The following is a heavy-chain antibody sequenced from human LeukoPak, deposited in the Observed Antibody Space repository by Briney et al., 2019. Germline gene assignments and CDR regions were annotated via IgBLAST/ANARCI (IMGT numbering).Heavy chain of an antibody. CDR2: IYYSGST. CDR3: ARDVGRVGGGYSGPYGMDV. CDR1: GGSISSGGYY. J-gene: IGHJ6*02. V-gene: IGHV4-31*03. Sequence: ASETLSLTCTVSGGSISSGGYYWSWIRQHPGKGLEWIGYIYYSGSTYYNPSLKSRVTISVDTSKNQFSLKLSSVTAADTAVYYCARDVGRVGGGYSGPYGMDVWGQGTTVTVSS. D-gene: IGHD5-12*01.